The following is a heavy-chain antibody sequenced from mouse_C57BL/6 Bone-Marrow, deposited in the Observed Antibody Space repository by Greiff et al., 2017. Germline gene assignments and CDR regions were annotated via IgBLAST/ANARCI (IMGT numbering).Heavy chain of an antibody. D-gene: IGHD2-4*01. CDR2: IHPNSGST. CDR3: ARWGDYDYDYYAMGY. J-gene: IGHJ4*01. V-gene: IGHV1-64*01. Sequence: QVQLQQPGAELVKPGASVKLSCKASGYTFTSYWMHWVKQRPGQGLEWIGMIHPNSGSTNYNEKFKSKATLTVDKSSSTAYMQLSSLTSEDSAVFYCARWGDYDYDYYAMGYWGQGTSVTVSS. CDR1: GYTFTSYW.